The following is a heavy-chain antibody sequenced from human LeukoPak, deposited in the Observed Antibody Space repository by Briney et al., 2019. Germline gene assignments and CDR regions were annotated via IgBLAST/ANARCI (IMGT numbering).Heavy chain of an antibody. CDR2: IYFSGNT. CDR3: ASGYFVHTFDF. J-gene: IGHJ4*02. CDR1: GVSIRSTSYY. D-gene: IGHD2-2*03. Sequence: PSGTLSLTCTVSGVSIRSTSYYWGWIRQPPGNGLEWIGSIYFSGNTYYNPSLKTRVTISIDTSKNQFSLKLTSVTAADTAIFYCASGYFVHTFDFWGQGTLGTVSS. V-gene: IGHV4-39*01.